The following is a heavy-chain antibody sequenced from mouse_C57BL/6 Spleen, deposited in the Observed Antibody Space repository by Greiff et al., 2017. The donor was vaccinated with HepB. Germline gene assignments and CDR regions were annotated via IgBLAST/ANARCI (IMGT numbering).Heavy chain of an antibody. V-gene: IGHV1-61*01. D-gene: IGHD2-5*01. CDR1: GYTFTSYW. Sequence: VQLQQPGAELVRPGSSVKLSCKASGYTFTSYWMDWVKQRPGQGLEWIGNIYPSDSETHYNQKFKDKATLTVDKSSSTAYMQLSSLTSEDSAVYYCARPYSNYRGWFAYWGQGTLVTVSA. CDR2: IYPSDSET. CDR3: ARPYSNYRGWFAY. J-gene: IGHJ3*01.